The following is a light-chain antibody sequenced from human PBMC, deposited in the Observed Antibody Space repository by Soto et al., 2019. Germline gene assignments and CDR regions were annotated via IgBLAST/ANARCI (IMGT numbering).Light chain of an antibody. CDR1: QSIGST. J-gene: IGKJ3*01. Sequence: EIVLTQSPDTLSLSPGERAIFSCRTSQSIGSTLAWYQHKPGQAHRLLIYDASKRATGIPARFSGSESGTDFTLTISRLEPEDFAVYFCHQRSKWPVTFGPGTTVDIK. CDR3: HQRSKWPVT. CDR2: DAS. V-gene: IGKV3-11*01.